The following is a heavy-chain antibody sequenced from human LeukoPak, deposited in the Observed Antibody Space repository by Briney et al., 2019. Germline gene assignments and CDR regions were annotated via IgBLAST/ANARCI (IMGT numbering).Heavy chain of an antibody. J-gene: IGHJ2*01. CDR1: GGSISSYY. CDR2: VHYSGST. Sequence: PSEALSLTRTVSGGSISSYYWAWIRQPPGKGLEWIGYVHYSGSTNYNPSLKSRVTISVDTSKNQFSLKLSSVTAADTAVYYCARGQQQLVHWYFDLWGRGTLVTVSS. V-gene: IGHV4-59*01. CDR3: ARGQQQLVHWYFDL. D-gene: IGHD6-13*01.